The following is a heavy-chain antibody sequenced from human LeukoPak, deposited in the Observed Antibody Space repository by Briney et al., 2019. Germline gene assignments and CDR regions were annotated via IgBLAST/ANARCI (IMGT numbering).Heavy chain of an antibody. CDR1: GGSISSSSYY. V-gene: IGHV4-39*01. Sequence: SETLSLTCTVSGGSISSSSYYWGWIRQPPGKGLEWIGSIYYSGSTYYNPSLKSRVTIPVDTSKNQFSLKLSSVTAADTAVYYCARPLWFGALYYYMDVWGKGTTVTVSS. CDR2: IYYSGST. D-gene: IGHD3-10*01. J-gene: IGHJ6*03. CDR3: ARPLWFGALYYYMDV.